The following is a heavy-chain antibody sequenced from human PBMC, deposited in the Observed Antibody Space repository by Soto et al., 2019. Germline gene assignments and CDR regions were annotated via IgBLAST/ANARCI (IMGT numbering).Heavy chain of an antibody. J-gene: IGHJ4*02. CDR3: ARGAMGNYWNAY. CDR2: INGDGIST. Sequence: EVQLVESGGGLVQSGGSLRLSCAASGFTFSSYWMHWVRQAPGKGLVWVSRINGDGISTNYADSVKGRFTISRDNAKDTEFLQMKGLSAEDTAVYYCARGAMGNYWNAYWGQGTLVTVSS. CDR1: GFTFSSYW. D-gene: IGHD3-10*01. V-gene: IGHV3-74*01.